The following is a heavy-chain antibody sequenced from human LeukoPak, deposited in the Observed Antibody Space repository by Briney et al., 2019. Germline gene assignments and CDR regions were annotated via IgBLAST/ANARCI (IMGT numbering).Heavy chain of an antibody. V-gene: IGHV3-23*01. CDR3: AKYCSGGSCYSGLY. J-gene: IGHJ4*02. Sequence: PGGSLRLSCAASGFTFSSYAMTWVRQAPGKGLEWVSAITTSGGYYADSVKGRFTISRDTSKNTLYLQMNGLRAEDTAVYYCAKYCSGGSCYSGLYWGQGTLVTVSS. CDR1: GFTFSSYA. CDR2: ITTSGG. D-gene: IGHD2-15*01.